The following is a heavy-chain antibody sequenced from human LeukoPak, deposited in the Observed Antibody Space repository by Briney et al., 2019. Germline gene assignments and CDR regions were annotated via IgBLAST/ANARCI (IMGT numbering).Heavy chain of an antibody. CDR3: ARDLIFGVVMNDY. J-gene: IGHJ4*02. CDR2: ISGSGGST. CDR1: GFTFSSYA. Sequence: GGSLRLSCAASGFTFSSYAMSWVRQAPGKGLEWVSAISGSGGSTYYADSVKGRFTISRDNSKNTLYLQMNSLRADDTAVYYCARDLIFGVVMNDYWGQGALVTVSS. V-gene: IGHV3-23*01. D-gene: IGHD3-3*01.